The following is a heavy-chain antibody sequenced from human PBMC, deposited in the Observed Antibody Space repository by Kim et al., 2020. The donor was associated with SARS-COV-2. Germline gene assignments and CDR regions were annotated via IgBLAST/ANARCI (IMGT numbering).Heavy chain of an antibody. J-gene: IGHJ4*01. CDR2: FDPEDGET. Sequence: ASVKVSCKVSGYTLTELSMHWVRQAPGKGLEWMGGFDPEDGETIYAQKFQGRVTMTEDTSTDTAYMELSSLRSEDTAVYYCATPKDYYDSSGDYYFDYWGRGTLVTVSS. V-gene: IGHV1-24*01. D-gene: IGHD3-22*01. CDR1: GYTLTELS. CDR3: ATPKDYYDSSGDYYFDY.